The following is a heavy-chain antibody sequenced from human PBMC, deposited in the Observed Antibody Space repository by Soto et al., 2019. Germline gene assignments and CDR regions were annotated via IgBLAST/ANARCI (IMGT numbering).Heavy chain of an antibody. CDR2: IYRGGST. CDR1: GFTVSSNY. CDR3: ARGSYDYDGEEPAIYYFDY. J-gene: IGHJ4*02. D-gene: IGHD4-17*01. V-gene: IGHV3-53*01. Sequence: PGGSLRLSCAASGFTVSSNYMSWVRQAPGKGLEWVSVIYRGGSTYYADSVKGRFTISRDNSKNTVYLQMNSLRAEDTAVYYCARGSYDYDGEEPAIYYFDYWGQGTLVTVSS.